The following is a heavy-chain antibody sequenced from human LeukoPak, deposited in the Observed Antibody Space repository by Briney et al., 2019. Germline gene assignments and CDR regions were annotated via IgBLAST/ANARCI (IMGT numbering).Heavy chain of an antibody. V-gene: IGHV3-23*01. CDR1: GFTFSSYA. CDR3: TKDRVAVAGTSDY. CDR2: ISGSGDTT. J-gene: IGHJ4*01. D-gene: IGHD6-19*01. Sequence: GGSLRLSCAASGFTFSSYAMSWVRQAPGKGLEWVSLISGSGDTTYYADSVKGRFTISRDSSKDTVYLQMNRLRVEDTAVYYCTKDRVAVAGTSDYWGHGTLVTVSS.